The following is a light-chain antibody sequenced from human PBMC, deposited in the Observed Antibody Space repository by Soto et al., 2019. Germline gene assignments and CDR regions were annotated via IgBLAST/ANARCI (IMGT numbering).Light chain of an antibody. V-gene: IGLV1-47*01. J-gene: IGLJ3*02. CDR3: ATWDDSLSGWV. CDR2: RND. Sequence: QPVLTQPPSASGTPGQRGTISCSGSSSNIGNNFVYWYQHLPGTAPKLLIYRNDQRPSGVPDRFSGSKSGTSASLAISGLRSDDEADYYCATWDDSLSGWVFGGGTKLTVL. CDR1: SSNIGNNF.